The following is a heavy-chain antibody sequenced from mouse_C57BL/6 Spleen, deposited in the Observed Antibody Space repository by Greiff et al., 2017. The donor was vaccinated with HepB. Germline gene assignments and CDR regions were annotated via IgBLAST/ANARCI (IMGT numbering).Heavy chain of an antibody. J-gene: IGHJ2*01. CDR3: ARSGSNYYFDY. V-gene: IGHV1-52*01. CDR2: IDPSDSET. CDR1: GYTFTSYW. D-gene: IGHD2-5*01. Sequence: QVQLQQPGAELVRPGSSVKLSCKASGYTFTSYWMHWVKQRPIQGLEWIGNIDPSDSETHYNQKFKDKATLTVDKSSSTAYMQLSSLTSEDSAVYYCARSGSNYYFDYWGQGTTLTVSS.